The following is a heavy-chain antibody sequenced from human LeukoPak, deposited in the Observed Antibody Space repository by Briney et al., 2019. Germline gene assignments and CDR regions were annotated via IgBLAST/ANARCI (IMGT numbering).Heavy chain of an antibody. CDR2: INPNTGGT. D-gene: IGHD2-2*01. CDR3: AREYCSSTSCQFYYFDY. Sequence: ASVKVSCKASGYTFTGYYMHCVRQAPGQGLEWMGRINPNTGGTNYAQKFQGRVTMTRDTSISTAYMELNRLRSDDTAVYYCAREYCSSTSCQFYYFDYWGQGTLVIVSS. CDR1: GYTFTGYY. V-gene: IGHV1-2*06. J-gene: IGHJ4*02.